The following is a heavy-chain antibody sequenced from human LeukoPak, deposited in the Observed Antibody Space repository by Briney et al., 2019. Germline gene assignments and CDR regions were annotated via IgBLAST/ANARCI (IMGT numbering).Heavy chain of an antibody. V-gene: IGHV3-33*01. CDR1: GFTFSSYG. Sequence: GGSLRLSCAASGFTFSSYGMHWVRQAPGKGLEWAAVIWYDGSNKYYADSVKGRFTISRDNSKNTLYLQMNSLRAEDTAVYYCARDSASYSSSWSSLGYWGQGTLVTVSS. J-gene: IGHJ4*02. CDR2: IWYDGSNK. D-gene: IGHD6-13*01. CDR3: ARDSASYSSSWSSLGY.